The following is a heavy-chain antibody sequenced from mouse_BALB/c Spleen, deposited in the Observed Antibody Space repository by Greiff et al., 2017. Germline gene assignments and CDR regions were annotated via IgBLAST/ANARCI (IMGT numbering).Heavy chain of an antibody. CDR1: GFTFSSFG. CDR3: ASNYGSSFYAMDY. V-gene: IGHV5-17*02. Sequence: RVESGGGLVQPGGSRKLSCAASGFTFSSFGMHWVRQAPEKGLEWVAYISSGSSTIYYADTVKGRFTISRDNPKNTLFLQMTSLRSEDTAMYYCASNYGSSFYAMDYWGQGTSVTVSS. CDR2: ISSGSSTI. D-gene: IGHD1-1*01. J-gene: IGHJ4*01.